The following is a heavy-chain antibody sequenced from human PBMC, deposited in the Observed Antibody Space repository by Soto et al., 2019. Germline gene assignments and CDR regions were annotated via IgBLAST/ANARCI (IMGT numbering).Heavy chain of an antibody. CDR3: AKDRDFWSVVPYFDY. D-gene: IGHD3-3*01. CDR2: ISGSGGST. V-gene: IGHV3-23*01. CDR1: GFTFSSYA. Sequence: EVQLLESGGGLVQPGGSLRLSCAASGFTFSSYAMSWVRQAPGKGLEWVSAISGSGGSTYYADSVKGRFTIPRDNSKNTLYLQMNSLRAEDTAVYYCAKDRDFWSVVPYFDYWGQGTLVTVSS. J-gene: IGHJ4*02.